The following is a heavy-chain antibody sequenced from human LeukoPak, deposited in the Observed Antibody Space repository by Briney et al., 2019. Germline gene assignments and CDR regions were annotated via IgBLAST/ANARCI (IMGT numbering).Heavy chain of an antibody. J-gene: IGHJ6*03. Sequence: ASVKVSCKASGYTFTSYGISWVRQAPGQGLEWMGWISAYNGNTNYAQKLQGRVTMTTDTSTSTAYMELRSLRSDDTAAYYCAASYSSGWYGSQFSYYYYYMDVWGKGTTVTVSS. CDR1: GYTFTSYG. CDR2: ISAYNGNT. CDR3: AASYSSGWYGSQFSYYYYYMDV. V-gene: IGHV1-18*01. D-gene: IGHD6-19*01.